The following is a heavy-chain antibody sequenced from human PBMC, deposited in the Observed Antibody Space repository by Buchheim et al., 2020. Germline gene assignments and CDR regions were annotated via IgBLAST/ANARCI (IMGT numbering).Heavy chain of an antibody. D-gene: IGHD5-12*01. V-gene: IGHV3-23*01. Sequence: EVQLLESGGGLVQPGGSLRLSCAASGFTFSSYAMSWVRQAPGKGLEWVSAISGSGGSTYYADSVMGRFTISRDNSKNTLYLQMNSLRAEDTAVYYCAKDVLSGYVGRAYYFDYWGQGTL. CDR3: AKDVLSGYVGRAYYFDY. CDR2: ISGSGGST. J-gene: IGHJ4*02. CDR1: GFTFSSYA.